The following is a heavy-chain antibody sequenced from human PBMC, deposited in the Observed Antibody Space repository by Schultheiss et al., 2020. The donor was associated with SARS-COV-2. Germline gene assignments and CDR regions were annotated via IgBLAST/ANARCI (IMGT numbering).Heavy chain of an antibody. D-gene: IGHD2-2*01. J-gene: IGHJ4*02. CDR3: ARLIVVVPAAEYYFDY. Sequence: SETLSLTCTVSGGSISSYYWSWIRQPPGKGLEWIGYIYYSGGTNYNPSLKSRVTISVDTSKNQFSLKLSSVTAADTAVYYCARLIVVVPAAEYYFDYWGQGTLVTVSS. V-gene: IGHV4-59*08. CDR2: IYYSGGT. CDR1: GGSISSYY.